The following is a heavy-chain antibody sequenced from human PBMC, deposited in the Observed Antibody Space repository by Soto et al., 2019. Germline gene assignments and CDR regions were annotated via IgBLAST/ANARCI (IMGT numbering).Heavy chain of an antibody. CDR1: GFTFSSYG. V-gene: IGHV3-30*18. J-gene: IGHJ3*02. D-gene: IGHD2-15*01. CDR2: ISYDGSNK. Sequence: GGSLILSCAASGFTFSSYGMHWVRQAPGKGLEWVAVISYDGSNKYYADSVKGRFTISRDNSKNTLYLQMNSLRAEDTAVYYCAKGVCGGGGSYFSVFDIWGQGKMVTVPS. CDR3: AKGVCGGGGSYFSVFDI.